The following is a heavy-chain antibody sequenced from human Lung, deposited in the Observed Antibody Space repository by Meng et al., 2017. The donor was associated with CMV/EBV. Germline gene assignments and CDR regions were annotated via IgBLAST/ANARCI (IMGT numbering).Heavy chain of an antibody. CDR1: GYTXTDYG. CDR2: ISAYNGDT. Sequence: ASXXVSXKASGYTXTDYGISWVRQAPGQGLEWMGWISAYNGDTNYARNLRGRVTMTTDTSTTTAYMELRSLRSDDTAVYYCARDLQYCGSTSCYDDCFDPWXQGTXVTVSS. J-gene: IGHJ5*02. D-gene: IGHD2-2*01. V-gene: IGHV1-18*01. CDR3: ARDLQYCGSTSCYDDCFDP.